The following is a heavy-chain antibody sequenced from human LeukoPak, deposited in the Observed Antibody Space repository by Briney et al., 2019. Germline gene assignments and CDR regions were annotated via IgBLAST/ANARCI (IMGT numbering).Heavy chain of an antibody. J-gene: IGHJ4*02. D-gene: IGHD2-2*03. Sequence: GASVKVSCKASGYTFTSYTMHWVRQAPGQRLEWMGWINADNHNTKYSQKFQGRVTITGDTSASTAYLELSSLRSEDSAVYYCASGSPDYWGQGTLVTVSS. V-gene: IGHV1-3*01. CDR2: INADNHNT. CDR1: GYTFTSYT. CDR3: ASGSPDY.